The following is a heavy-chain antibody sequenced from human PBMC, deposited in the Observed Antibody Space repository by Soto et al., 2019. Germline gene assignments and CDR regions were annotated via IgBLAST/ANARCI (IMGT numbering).Heavy chain of an antibody. V-gene: IGHV3-33*01. CDR2: IWYDGSNK. Sequence: QVQLVESGGGVVQPGRSLRLSCAASGFTFSSYGMHWVRQAPGKGLEWVAVIWYDGSNKYYADSVKGRFTISRDNSKNTLYLQMNSLRAEDTAVYYCARVGRQSGSYYGYYFDYWGQGTLVTVSS. CDR3: ARVGRQSGSYYGYYFDY. J-gene: IGHJ4*02. CDR1: GFTFSSYG. D-gene: IGHD1-26*01.